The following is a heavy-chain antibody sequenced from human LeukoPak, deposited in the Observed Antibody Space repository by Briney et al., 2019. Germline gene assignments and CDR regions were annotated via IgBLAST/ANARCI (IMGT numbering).Heavy chain of an antibody. CDR3: ARGEDSSSWFRGTAFDI. CDR2: IYYSGST. D-gene: IGHD6-13*01. J-gene: IGHJ3*02. V-gene: IGHV4-39*01. Sequence: PSETLSLTCTVSGGSISGSSYYWGWIRQPPGKGLEWIGSIYYSGSTYYNPSLKSRVTISVDTSKNQFSLKLSSVTAADTAVYYCARGEDSSSWFRGTAFDIWGQGTMVTVSS. CDR1: GGSISGSSYY.